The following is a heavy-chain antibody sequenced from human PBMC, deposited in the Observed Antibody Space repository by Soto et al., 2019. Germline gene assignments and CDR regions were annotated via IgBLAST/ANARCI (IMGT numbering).Heavy chain of an antibody. J-gene: IGHJ3*02. CDR3: ARDLLYDSSGQDAFDI. Sequence: PGGSLRLSCAASGFTFSSYSMNWVRQAPGKGLEWVSSISSSSSYIYYADSVKGRFTISRDNAKNSLYLQMNSLRAEDTAVYYCARDLLYDSSGQDAFDIWGQGTMVTVSS. CDR1: GFTFSSYS. D-gene: IGHD3-22*01. CDR2: ISSSSSYI. V-gene: IGHV3-21*01.